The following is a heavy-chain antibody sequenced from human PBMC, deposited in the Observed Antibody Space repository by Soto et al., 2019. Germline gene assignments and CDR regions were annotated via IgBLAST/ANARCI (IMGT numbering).Heavy chain of an antibody. J-gene: IGHJ6*02. V-gene: IGHV6-1*01. Sequence: QTLSLTCAISGDSVSSNSAAWNWIRQSPSRGLEWLGRTYYRSKWYNDYAVSVKSRIAINPDTSKNQFSLQLNSVTPEDTAVYYCARGGYCSSTSCYWGSGMDVWGQGTTVTVSS. CDR1: GDSVSSNSAA. CDR2: TYYRSKWYN. D-gene: IGHD2-2*01. CDR3: ARGGYCSSTSCYWGSGMDV.